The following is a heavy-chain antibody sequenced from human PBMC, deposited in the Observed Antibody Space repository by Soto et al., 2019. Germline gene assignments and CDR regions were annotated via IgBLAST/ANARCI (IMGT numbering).Heavy chain of an antibody. Sequence: SGPTLVNPTQTLTLTCTFSGFSLSTSGMCVSWIRQPPGKALEWLALIDWDDDKYYSTSLKTRLTISKDTSKNQVVLTMTNMDPVDKATYYCARTLTYYYDSSGYEYDYWGQGTLVTVPS. V-gene: IGHV2-70*01. CDR3: ARTLTYYYDSSGYEYDY. J-gene: IGHJ4*02. D-gene: IGHD3-22*01. CDR1: GFSLSTSGMC. CDR2: IDWDDDK.